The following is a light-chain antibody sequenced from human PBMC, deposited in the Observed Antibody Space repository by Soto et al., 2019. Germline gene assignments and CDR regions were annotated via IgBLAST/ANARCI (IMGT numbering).Light chain of an antibody. CDR1: QSVNIN. CDR3: QQYNRYSRT. CDR2: GAS. J-gene: IGKJ1*01. Sequence: VVTPSLANLSVSPGERATLSCRASQSVNINLAWYQQKPGQAPRLLIFGASSRANGIPARFSGSGSGTEFTLTISNLQTEDFAVYYCQQYNRYSRTFGQGTKVDIK. V-gene: IGKV3-15*01.